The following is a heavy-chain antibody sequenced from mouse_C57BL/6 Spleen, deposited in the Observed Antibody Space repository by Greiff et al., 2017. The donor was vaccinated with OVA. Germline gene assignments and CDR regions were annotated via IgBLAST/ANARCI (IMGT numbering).Heavy chain of an antibody. CDR3: ARWSYDGYYACDY. V-gene: IGHV1-82*01. J-gene: IGHJ2*01. CDR1: GYAFSSSW. CDR2: IYPGDGDT. D-gene: IGHD2-3*01. Sequence: QVQLQQSGPELVKPGASVKISCKASGYAFSSSWMNWVKQRPGQGLEWIGRIYPGDGDTNYNGKFKGKATLTADKSSSTAYMQLSSLTAEDSAVYFSARWSYDGYYACDYWGQGTTLTVSS.